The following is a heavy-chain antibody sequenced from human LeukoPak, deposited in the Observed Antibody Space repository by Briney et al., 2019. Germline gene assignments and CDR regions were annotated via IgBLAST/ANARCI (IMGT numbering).Heavy chain of an antibody. CDR2: INPNSGGT. Sequence: ASVKVSCKASGYTFTGYYMHWVRQAPGQGLEWMGWINPNSGGTNYAQKFQGRVTMTRDTSISTAYMDLSRLRSDDTAVYYCAREGQDFWSGYHDYWGQGTLVTVSS. CDR3: AREGQDFWSGYHDY. D-gene: IGHD3-3*01. J-gene: IGHJ4*02. V-gene: IGHV1-2*02. CDR1: GYTFTGYY.